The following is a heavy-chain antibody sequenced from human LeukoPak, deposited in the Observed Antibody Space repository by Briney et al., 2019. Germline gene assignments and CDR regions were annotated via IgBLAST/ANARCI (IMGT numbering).Heavy chain of an antibody. D-gene: IGHD5-18*01. J-gene: IGHJ4*02. CDR1: GGSFSGYY. CDR3: ATVGTAMVTRY. V-gene: IGHV4-34*01. CDR2: INHSGGT. Sequence: SETLSLTCAVYGGSFSGYYWNWIRQPPGKGLEWIGEINHSGGTNYNPSLKSRVAISVDTSMNQFSLKLSSVTAADTAVYFCATVGTAMVTRYWGQGTLVTVSS.